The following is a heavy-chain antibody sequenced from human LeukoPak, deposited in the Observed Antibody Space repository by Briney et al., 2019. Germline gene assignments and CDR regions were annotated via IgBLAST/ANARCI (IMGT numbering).Heavy chain of an antibody. J-gene: IGHJ4*02. CDR2: INHSGST. Sequence: SQTLSLTCAVSGGSISSGGYSWSWIRQPPGKGLEWIGYINHSGSTNYNPSLKSRVTISVDTSKNRFSLKLSSVTAADTAVYYCARETNYDYVWGTYYFDYWGQGTLVTVSS. CDR3: ARETNYDYVWGTYYFDY. CDR1: GGSISSGGYS. V-gene: IGHV4-30-2*01. D-gene: IGHD3-16*01.